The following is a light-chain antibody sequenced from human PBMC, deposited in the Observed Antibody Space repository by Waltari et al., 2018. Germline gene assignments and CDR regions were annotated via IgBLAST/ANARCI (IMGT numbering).Light chain of an antibody. CDR3: AAWDDVLSGVV. J-gene: IGLJ2*01. CDR2: RET. Sequence: QPVLIQPPSAAGTPGQGVPISCAGSSPNTRRHYVYWYQPVPGPAPKLLMYRETWRPSGVPDRFSGSKSGTSASLAISGVRSEDEADYHCAAWDDVLSGVVFGGGTKLIVL. CDR1: SPNTRRHY. V-gene: IGLV1-47*01.